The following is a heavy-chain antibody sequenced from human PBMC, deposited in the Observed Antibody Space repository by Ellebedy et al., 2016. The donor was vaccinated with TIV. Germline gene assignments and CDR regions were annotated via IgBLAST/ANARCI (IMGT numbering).Heavy chain of an antibody. Sequence: GGSLRLSXAASGFAFNRAWMSWVRQAPGKGLEWIARIKSYGNGGTADYPAPVNGRFMISRDDSKSTVSLQMNSLTIEDTGVYYCTTAMSADSYWGQGALVTVSS. CDR3: TTAMSADSY. D-gene: IGHD5/OR15-5a*01. V-gene: IGHV3-15*01. CDR1: GFAFNRAW. CDR2: IKSYGNGGTA. J-gene: IGHJ4*02.